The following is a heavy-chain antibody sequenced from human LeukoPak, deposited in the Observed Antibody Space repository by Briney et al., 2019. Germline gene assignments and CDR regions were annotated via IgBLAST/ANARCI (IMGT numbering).Heavy chain of an antibody. J-gene: IGHJ6*02. D-gene: IGHD2-2*01. V-gene: IGHV4-34*01. CDR1: GGSFGGYY. Sequence: TSETLSPTCAVYGGSFGGYYWSWIRQPPGKGLEWIGEINHSGSTNYNPSLKSRVTISVDTSKNQFSLKLSSVTAADTAVYYCARDRDIVVVPTAWGDYYGMDVWGQGTTVTVSS. CDR2: INHSGST. CDR3: ARDRDIVVVPTAWGDYYGMDV.